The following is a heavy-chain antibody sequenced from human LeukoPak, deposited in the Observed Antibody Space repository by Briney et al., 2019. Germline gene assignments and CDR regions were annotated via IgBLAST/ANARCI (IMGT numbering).Heavy chain of an antibody. CDR3: ARDRAYYDSSGYLMDDAFDI. CDR1: GYTFTGYY. J-gene: IGHJ3*02. CDR2: INPNSGGT. D-gene: IGHD3-22*01. V-gene: IGHV1-2*02. Sequence: ASVKVSCKASGYTFTGYYMHWVRQAPGQGLEWMGWINPNSGGTNYAQKFQGRVTMTRDTSISTAYMELSRLTSDDTAVYYCARDRAYYDSSGYLMDDAFDIWGQGTMVTVSS.